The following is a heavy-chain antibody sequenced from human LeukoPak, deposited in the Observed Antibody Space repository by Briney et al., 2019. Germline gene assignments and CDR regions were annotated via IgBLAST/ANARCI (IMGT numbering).Heavy chain of an antibody. J-gene: IGHJ4*02. CDR3: AGNPLITGTSNFDY. D-gene: IGHD1-20*01. V-gene: IGHV3-7*01. CDR2: IKQDGSEK. Sequence: GGSLRLSCAASGFTFSSYWMSWVRQAPGKGLEWVANIKQDGSEKYYVDSVKGRFTISRDNSKNTLYLQMNSLRAEDTAVYYWAGNPLITGTSNFDYWGQGTLVTVSS. CDR1: GFTFSSYW.